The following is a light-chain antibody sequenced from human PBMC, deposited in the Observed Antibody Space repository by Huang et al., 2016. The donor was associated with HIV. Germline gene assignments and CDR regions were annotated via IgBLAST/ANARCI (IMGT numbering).Light chain of an antibody. V-gene: IGKV1-39*01. CDR2: AAS. CDR3: QQSYSTPFYT. CDR1: QSVSTY. Sequence: DILMTQSPSSLSASVGDRVINTCRASQSVSTYLNWYQQKPGKAPKLLIYAASSLQSWVPSRFSGSGSGTDFTLTISSLQPDDFATYYCQQSYSTPFYTFGQGTKLEIK. J-gene: IGKJ2*01.